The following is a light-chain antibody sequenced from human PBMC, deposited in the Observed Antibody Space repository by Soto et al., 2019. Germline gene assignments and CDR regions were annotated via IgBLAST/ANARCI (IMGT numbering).Light chain of an antibody. CDR1: QSVSSN. J-gene: IGKJ4*02. V-gene: IGKV3-15*01. CDR3: QQYNNWTPDRT. CDR2: GAS. Sequence: EIVMTQSPATLSVSPGERATLSCRASQSVSSNLAWYQQKPGQAPRLLIYGASTKATGIPARFSGSGFGTEFTLTISSLQSEEFAMYFCQQYNNWTPDRTVGGGTKVEIK.